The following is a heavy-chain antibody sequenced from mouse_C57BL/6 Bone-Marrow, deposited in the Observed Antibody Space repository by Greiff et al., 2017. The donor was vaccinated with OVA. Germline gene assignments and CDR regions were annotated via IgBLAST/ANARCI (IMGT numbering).Heavy chain of an antibody. CDR2: IDPSDSYT. Sequence: VKLQQPGAELVMPGASVKLSCKASGYTFTSYWMHWVKQRPGQGLEWIGEIDPSDSYTNYNQKFKGKSTLTVDKSSSTAYMQLSSLTSEDSAVYYCAREGFQDYAMDYWGQGTSVTVSS. J-gene: IGHJ4*01. D-gene: IGHD3-2*02. CDR3: AREGFQDYAMDY. V-gene: IGHV1-69*01. CDR1: GYTFTSYW.